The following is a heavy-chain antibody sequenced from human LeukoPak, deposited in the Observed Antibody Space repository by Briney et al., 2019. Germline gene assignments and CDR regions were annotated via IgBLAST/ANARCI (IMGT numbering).Heavy chain of an antibody. CDR2: IYYSGST. Sequence: YPSETLSLTCTVSGGSISSSSYYWGWIRQPPGKGLEWIGSIYYSGSTYYNPSLKSRVTISVDTSKNQFSLKLSSVTAADTAVYYCARHPRTSGNWFDPWGQGTLVTVSS. CDR3: ARHPRTSGNWFDP. D-gene: IGHD2-2*01. V-gene: IGHV4-39*07. CDR1: GGSISSSSYY. J-gene: IGHJ5*02.